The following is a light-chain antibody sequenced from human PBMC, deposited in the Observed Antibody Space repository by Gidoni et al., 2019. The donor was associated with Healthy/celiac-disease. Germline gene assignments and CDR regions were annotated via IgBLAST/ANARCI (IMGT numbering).Light chain of an antibody. CDR1: SGSIASNY. V-gene: IGLV6-57*02. CDR3: QSYDSSTVV. J-gene: IGLJ2*01. Sequence: NFMLTQPHSVSESPGKTVTLSCTGSSGSIASNYVQWYQPRPGSAPTTVIYEDNQRPSGVPDRFSGSIDSSSNSASLTISGLKTEDEADYYCQSYDSSTVVFGGGTKLTVL. CDR2: EDN.